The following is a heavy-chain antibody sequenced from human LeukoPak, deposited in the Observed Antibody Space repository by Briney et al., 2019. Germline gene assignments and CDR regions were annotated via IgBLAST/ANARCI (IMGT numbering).Heavy chain of an antibody. CDR3: AREVGAFDI. V-gene: IGHV3-74*01. CDR1: GFSFSSYW. CDR2: IKYDGSST. Sequence: GGSLRLSCAASGFSFSSYWMHWVRQVPGKGLVWVSRIKYDGSSTTYADPVKGRFTISRDNAKNTLYLQMNSLRAEGTAVYYCAREVGAFDIWGQGTMVTVSS. J-gene: IGHJ3*02.